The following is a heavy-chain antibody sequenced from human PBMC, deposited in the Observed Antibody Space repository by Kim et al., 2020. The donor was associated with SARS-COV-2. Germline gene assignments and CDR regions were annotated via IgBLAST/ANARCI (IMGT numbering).Heavy chain of an antibody. Sequence: GESLKISCKGSGYSFTSYWISWVRQMPGKGLEWMGRIDPSDSYTNYSPSFQGHVTISADKSISTAYLQWSSLKASDTAMYYCARLPLGIAVAGTPYYFDYWGQGTLVTVSS. CDR3: ARLPLGIAVAGTPYYFDY. D-gene: IGHD6-19*01. J-gene: IGHJ4*02. CDR2: IDPSDSYT. CDR1: GYSFTSYW. V-gene: IGHV5-10-1*01.